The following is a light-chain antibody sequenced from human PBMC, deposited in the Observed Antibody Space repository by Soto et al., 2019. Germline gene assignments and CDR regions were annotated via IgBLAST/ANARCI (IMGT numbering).Light chain of an antibody. CDR1: ESVHRN. CDR2: YAS. J-gene: IGKJ3*01. Sequence: EMVMTQSPATLSVSPGERVTLSCRASESVHRNLAWYQQKPGQGPSLLIYYASTRATGVPDRFTGSGSGTEFTLNISSLQSEDFGVYHCQHYSNSPPTFGPGTKVEIK. V-gene: IGKV3-15*01. CDR3: QHYSNSPPT.